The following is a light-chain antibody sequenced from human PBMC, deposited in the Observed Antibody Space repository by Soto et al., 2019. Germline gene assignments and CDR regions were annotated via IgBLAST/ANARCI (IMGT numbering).Light chain of an antibody. CDR1: QSVGRNY. J-gene: IGKJ4*01. Sequence: EIVLTQSPGTLSVSPGERATLSCRASQSVGRNYLAWYQQKPGQAPRLLIYDASSRATGIPDRFSGSGSGTDFTLTISRLEPEGFAVYSCQQYARSPLTFGGGTKVEAK. CDR2: DAS. CDR3: QQYARSPLT. V-gene: IGKV3-20*01.